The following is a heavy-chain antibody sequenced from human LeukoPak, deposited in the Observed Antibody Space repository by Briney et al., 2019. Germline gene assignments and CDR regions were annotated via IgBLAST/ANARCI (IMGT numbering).Heavy chain of an antibody. V-gene: IGHV3-33*01. CDR2: IWYDGSNK. J-gene: IGHJ6*02. Sequence: PGGSLRLSCAASGFTFSSYGMHWVRQAPGKGLEWVAVIWYDGSNKYYADSVKGRFTISRDNSKNTLYLQMNSLRAEDTAVYYCAREGTIFGVDYHYYGMDVWGQGTTVTVSS. D-gene: IGHD3-3*01. CDR3: AREGTIFGVDYHYYGMDV. CDR1: GFTFSSYG.